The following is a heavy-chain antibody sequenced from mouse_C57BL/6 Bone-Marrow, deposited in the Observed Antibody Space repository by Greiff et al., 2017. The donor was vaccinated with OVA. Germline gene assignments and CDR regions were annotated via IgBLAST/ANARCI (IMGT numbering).Heavy chain of an antibody. Sequence: VQLKESGPELVKPGASVKISCKASGYAFSSSWMNWVKQRPGKGLEWIGRIYPGDGDTNYNGKFKGKATLTADKSSSTAYMQLSSLTSEDSAVYFCAIEDWGFAYWGQGTLVTVSA. V-gene: IGHV1-82*01. D-gene: IGHD4-1*01. CDR2: IYPGDGDT. CDR3: AIEDWGFAY. J-gene: IGHJ3*01. CDR1: GYAFSSSW.